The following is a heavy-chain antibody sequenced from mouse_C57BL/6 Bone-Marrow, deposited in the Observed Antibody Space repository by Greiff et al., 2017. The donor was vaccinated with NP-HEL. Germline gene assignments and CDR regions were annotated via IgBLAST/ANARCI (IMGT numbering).Heavy chain of an antibody. CDR3: ASSGYGY. CDR2: IDPSDSYT. D-gene: IGHD3-2*02. J-gene: IGHJ3*01. Sequence: VQLQQSGAELVMPGASVKLSCKASGYTFTSYWMHWVKQRPGQGLEWIGEIDPSDSYTNYNQKFKGKSTLTVDKSSSTAYMQLSSLTSEDSAVYYCASSGYGYWGQGTLVTVSA. CDR1: GYTFTSYW. V-gene: IGHV1-69*01.